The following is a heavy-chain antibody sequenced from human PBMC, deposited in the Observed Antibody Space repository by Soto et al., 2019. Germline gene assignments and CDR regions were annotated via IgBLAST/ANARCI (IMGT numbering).Heavy chain of an antibody. CDR2: ISYDGSNK. CDR3: ARAPPRGIAAPGTWGSGMDV. V-gene: IGHV3-30-3*01. CDR1: GFSFSSYS. J-gene: IGHJ6*02. D-gene: IGHD6-13*01. Sequence: GGSLRLSCTASGFSFSSYSLHWVRQTPGKGLEWVAVISYDGSNKYYADSAKGRFTVSRDSPKNTLFLQMNSLKPEDTAVYYCARAPPRGIAAPGTWGSGMDVWGQGTTVTVSS.